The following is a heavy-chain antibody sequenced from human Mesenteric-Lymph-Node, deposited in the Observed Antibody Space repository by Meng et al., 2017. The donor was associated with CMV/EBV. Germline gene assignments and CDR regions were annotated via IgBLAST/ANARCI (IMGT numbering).Heavy chain of an antibody. J-gene: IGHJ6*02. D-gene: IGHD2-2*01. CDR3: ARVRGGYCSSTSRPPGYYYGMDV. CDR1: GFTFSSYS. Sequence: GGSLRLSCAASGFTFSSYSMNWVRQAPGKGLEWVSSISSSSSYIYYADSVKGRFTISRDNAKNSLYLQMNSLRAEDTAVYYCARVRGGYCSSTSRPPGYYYGMDVWGQGTTVTVSS. V-gene: IGHV3-21*01. CDR2: ISSSSSYI.